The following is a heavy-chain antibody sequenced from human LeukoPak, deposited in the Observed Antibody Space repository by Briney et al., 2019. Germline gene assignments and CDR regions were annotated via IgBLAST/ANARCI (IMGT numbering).Heavy chain of an antibody. J-gene: IGHJ6*03. V-gene: IGHV3-7*03. CDR2: VKEDGSEQ. CDR3: AREVSGYYYYYMDV. D-gene: IGHD1-26*01. Sequence: GGSLGLSCAASGFTFNSYWMSWVRQAPGKGLEWVASVKEDGSEQYYVDSVRGRFIISRDNAKNSLYLQMNSLRAEDTALYYCAREVSGYYYYYMDVWGKGTTVTVSS. CDR1: GFTFNSYW.